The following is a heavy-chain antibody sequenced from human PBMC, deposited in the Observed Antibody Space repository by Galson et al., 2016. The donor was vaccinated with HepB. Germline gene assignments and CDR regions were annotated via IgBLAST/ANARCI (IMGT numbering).Heavy chain of an antibody. D-gene: IGHD3-16*01. CDR2: ISGSSATI. V-gene: IGHV3-48*01. Sequence: SLRLSCAASGFTFSSYSMNWVRQAPGKGLQWVSYISGSSATIYYADSLEGRFSISRDNAQNSLYLQMNSLRAEDTAVYYCAPYTVLSADYASPVGSWGQGTLVTVSS. CDR3: APYTVLSADYASPVGS. CDR1: GFTFSSYS. J-gene: IGHJ5*02.